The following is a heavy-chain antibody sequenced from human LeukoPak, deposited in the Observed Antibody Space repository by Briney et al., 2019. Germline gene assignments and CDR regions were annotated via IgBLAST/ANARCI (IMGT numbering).Heavy chain of an antibody. CDR3: ASPRSITGNPIDY. V-gene: IGHV3-11*04. D-gene: IGHD1-20*01. CDR2: ISSSGSTI. Sequence: GGSLRLSCAASGFTFSDYYMSWIRQAPGKGLEWVSYISSSGSTIYYADSVKGRFTISRDNAKSSLYLQMNSLRAEDTAVYYCASPRSITGNPIDYWGQGTLVTVSS. CDR1: GFTFSDYY. J-gene: IGHJ4*02.